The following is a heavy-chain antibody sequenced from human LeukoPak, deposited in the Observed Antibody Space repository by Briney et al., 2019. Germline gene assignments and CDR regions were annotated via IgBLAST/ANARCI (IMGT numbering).Heavy chain of an antibody. CDR1: GGSFSGYY. CDR2: INHSGST. D-gene: IGHD2-21*01. Sequence: SETLSLTCAVYGGSFSGYYWSWIRQPPGKGLEWIGEINHSGSTNYNPSLKSRVTISVDTSKNQFSLKLSSVTAADTAVYYCAREPYCGGDCYQPYYMDVWGKGTTVTVSS. V-gene: IGHV4-34*01. CDR3: AREPYCGGDCYQPYYMDV. J-gene: IGHJ6*03.